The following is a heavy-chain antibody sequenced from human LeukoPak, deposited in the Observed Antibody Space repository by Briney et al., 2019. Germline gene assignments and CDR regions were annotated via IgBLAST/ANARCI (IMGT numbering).Heavy chain of an antibody. V-gene: IGHV1-69-2*01. CDR2: LDPESGEV. J-gene: IGHJ5*02. D-gene: IGHD2/OR15-2a*01. CDR3: ATDRKYCDRSTCYRGWFDP. Sequence: ATVKVSCKASGYTFTAYYIHWVKQAPETGSEWMGRLDPESGEVIYAQNFQGRVTITAGTSTDTSYMELSGLRSEDTAIYYCATDRKYCDRSTCYRGWFDPWGQGTLVTVSS. CDR1: GYTFTAYY.